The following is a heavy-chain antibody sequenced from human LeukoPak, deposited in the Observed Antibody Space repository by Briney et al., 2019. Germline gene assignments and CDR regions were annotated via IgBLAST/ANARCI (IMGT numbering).Heavy chain of an antibody. V-gene: IGHV3-30*02. D-gene: IGHD4-11*01. J-gene: IGHJ4*02. Sequence: GGSLRLSCAASGFTFSSNGMHWVRQALGKGLEWVALIQYDGSNKYYADSVKGRFTISRDNSKNTLYLQMNSLRADDTAVYYCAKDYGYSNSPGFDYWGQGTLVTVSS. CDR2: IQYDGSNK. CDR3: AKDYGYSNSPGFDY. CDR1: GFTFSSNG.